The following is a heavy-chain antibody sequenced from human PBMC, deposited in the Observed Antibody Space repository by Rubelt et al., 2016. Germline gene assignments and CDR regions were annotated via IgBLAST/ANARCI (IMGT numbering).Heavy chain of an antibody. CDR3: ARQGENSRSFDY. Sequence: QVQLQESGPGLVKPSETLSLSCTVSGGTIRNYYWSWVRQPPGRGLEWIGYIYYSGITHYNPSLKSRVTLSVDTSKSQFSLGLSSVTAADTAVYYCARQGENSRSFDYWGQGYLVTVSS. D-gene: IGHD3-16*01. CDR2: IYYSGIT. V-gene: IGHV4-59*08. J-gene: IGHJ4*02. CDR1: GGTIRNYY.